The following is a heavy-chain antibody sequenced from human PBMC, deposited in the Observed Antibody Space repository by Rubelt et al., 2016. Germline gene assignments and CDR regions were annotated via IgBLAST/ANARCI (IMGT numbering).Heavy chain of an antibody. J-gene: IGHJ3*02. V-gene: IGHV2-5*02. D-gene: IGHD3-22*01. CDR3: AHSIDVDYYDSRDIAFDI. CDR1: GFSLSTSGVG. CDR2: IYWDDDK. Sequence: QITLKESGPTLVKPTQTLTLTCTFSGFSLSTSGVGVGWIRQPPGKALESLALIYWDDDKRYSPSLKSRLTITKDTSKNQVVLTMTNMEPVDTATYYCAHSIDVDYYDSRDIAFDIWGQGTMVTVSS.